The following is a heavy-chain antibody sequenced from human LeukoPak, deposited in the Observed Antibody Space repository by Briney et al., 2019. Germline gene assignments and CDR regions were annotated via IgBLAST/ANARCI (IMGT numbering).Heavy chain of an antibody. Sequence: GGSLRLSCAASGFTFSSYWMSWVRQAPGKGLEWVGRIKSTVDGGTTDYAAPVKGRFTVSRDDSKNTVYLEMKSLKTEDTAVYYCTTGGNVIVAGTRAFDIWGQGTMVTVSS. D-gene: IGHD6-19*01. CDR2: IKSTVDGGTT. J-gene: IGHJ3*02. CDR3: TTGGNVIVAGTRAFDI. CDR1: GFTFSSYW. V-gene: IGHV3-15*01.